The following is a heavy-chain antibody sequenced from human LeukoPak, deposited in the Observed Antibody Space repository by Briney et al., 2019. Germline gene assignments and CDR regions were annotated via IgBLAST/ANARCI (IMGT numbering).Heavy chain of an antibody. CDR1: GFTFSTYT. J-gene: IGHJ4*02. Sequence: GGSLRLSCIASGFTFSTYTMRWVRQAPGEGLKWVSGILVNGGTYYADSVKGRFTISRDNSKNTLYLQMNSLRADDTAVYYCAKDRIYADGLCDFDYWGQGTLATVSS. CDR2: ILVNGGT. V-gene: IGHV3-23*01. CDR3: AKDRIYADGLCDFDY. D-gene: IGHD3-10*02.